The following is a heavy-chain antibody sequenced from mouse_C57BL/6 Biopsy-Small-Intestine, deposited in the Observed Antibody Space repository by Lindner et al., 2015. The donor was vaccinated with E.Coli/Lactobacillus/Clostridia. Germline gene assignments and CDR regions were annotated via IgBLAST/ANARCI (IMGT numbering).Heavy chain of an antibody. D-gene: IGHD1-1*01. CDR1: GYAFSSSW. CDR3: ARAYYGKYFDY. V-gene: IGHV1-82*01. Sequence: VQLQESGPELVKPGASVKISCKASGYAFSSSWMNWVKQRPGKGLEWIGRIYPGDGDSNYNGKFKGKATLTADKSSSTAHMQLSSLTSEDSAVYFCARAYYGKYFDYWGQGTTLSVYS. CDR2: IYPGDGDS. J-gene: IGHJ2*01.